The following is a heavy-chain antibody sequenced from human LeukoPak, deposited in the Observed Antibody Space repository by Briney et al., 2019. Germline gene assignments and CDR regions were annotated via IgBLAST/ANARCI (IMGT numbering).Heavy chain of an antibody. D-gene: IGHD1-26*01. Sequence: GGSLRLSCAASGFTFSSYWMSWVRQAPGKGLEWVANIKQDGSEENFVDSVKGRFTISRDNAKKSLYLQMNSLRAEDTAVYYCARGSSAGASLRHDYWGQGALVTVSS. CDR2: IKQDGSEE. V-gene: IGHV3-7*01. CDR1: GFTFSSYW. J-gene: IGHJ4*02. CDR3: ARGSSAGASLRHDY.